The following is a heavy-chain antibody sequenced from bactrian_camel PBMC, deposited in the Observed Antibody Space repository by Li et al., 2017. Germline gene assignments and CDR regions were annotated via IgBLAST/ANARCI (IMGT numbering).Heavy chain of an antibody. CDR3: AALGGPIADRRPGPWLLDEEEYAY. J-gene: IGHJ4*01. D-gene: IGHD7*01. V-gene: IGHV3S54*01. CDR2: IYTADGAT. Sequence: QLVESGGGSVQPGGSLTLTCTISANTYSGNCVGWFRQAPGKEREGVGTIYTADGATLYADSVKGRFIISEDNDKNTLHLQMNNLNAEDTAMYYCAALGGPIADRRPGPWLLDEEEYAYWGQGTQVTVS. CDR1: ANTYSGNC.